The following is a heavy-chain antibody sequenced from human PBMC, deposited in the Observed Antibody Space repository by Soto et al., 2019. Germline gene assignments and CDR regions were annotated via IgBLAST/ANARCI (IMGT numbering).Heavy chain of an antibody. Sequence: QVQLVQSGAEVKKPGASVKVSCKPSGYTFNTYYLHWVRQAPGQALEWMGVIHPSGGGTTYAQKCLGRVRVARDTATSRVFMELSSLRSDDTAVYYCARGGHIAVVPASLDYWGQGTLVTVSS. J-gene: IGHJ4*02. V-gene: IGHV1-46*02. CDR1: GYTFNTYY. CDR2: IHPSGGGT. CDR3: ARGGHIAVVPASLDY. D-gene: IGHD2-21*02.